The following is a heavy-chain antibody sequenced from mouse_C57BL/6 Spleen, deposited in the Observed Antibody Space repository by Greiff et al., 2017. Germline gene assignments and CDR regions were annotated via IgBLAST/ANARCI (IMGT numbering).Heavy chain of an antibody. CDR3: ARHENGDAMDY. J-gene: IGHJ4*01. D-gene: IGHD1-1*02. Sequence: EVKLQESGGGLVQPGGSLKLSCAASGFTFSDYYMYWVRQTPEKRLEWVAYISNGGGSTYYPDTVKGRFTISRDNAKNTLYLQMSRLKSEDTAMYYCARHENGDAMDYWGQGTSVTVSS. CDR1: GFTFSDYY. V-gene: IGHV5-12*01. CDR2: ISNGGGST.